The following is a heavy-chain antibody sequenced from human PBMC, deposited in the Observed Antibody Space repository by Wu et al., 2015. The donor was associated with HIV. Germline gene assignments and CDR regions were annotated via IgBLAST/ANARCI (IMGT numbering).Heavy chain of an antibody. CDR2: VSPYNGNT. D-gene: IGHD4-23*01. CDR3: ARGAVGDV. Sequence: QVQLMQSGGEVKRPGASVKVSCKASGYSFINYGIIWVRQAPGQGPEWMGWVSPYNGNTRYGQKFQGRVTMTTETSSTTAYMELRSLRSDDTAVYYCARGAVGDVWGKGTTVIVSS. J-gene: IGHJ6*04. CDR1: GYSFINYG. V-gene: IGHV1-18*01.